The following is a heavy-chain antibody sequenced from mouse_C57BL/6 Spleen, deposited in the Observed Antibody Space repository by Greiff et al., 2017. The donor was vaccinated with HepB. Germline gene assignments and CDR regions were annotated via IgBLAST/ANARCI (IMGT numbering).Heavy chain of an antibody. CDR1: GFNIKDDY. Sequence: VQLKESGAELVRPGASVKLSCTASGFNIKDDYMHWVKQRPEQGLEWIGWIDPENGDTEYASKFQGKATITADTSSNTAYLQLSSLTSEDTAVYYCTPSATVVATDYAMDYWGQGTSVTVSS. CDR3: TPSATVVATDYAMDY. D-gene: IGHD1-1*01. J-gene: IGHJ4*01. CDR2: IDPENGDT. V-gene: IGHV14-4*01.